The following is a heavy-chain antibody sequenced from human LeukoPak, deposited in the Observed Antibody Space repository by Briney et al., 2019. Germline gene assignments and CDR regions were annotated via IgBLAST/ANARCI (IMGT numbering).Heavy chain of an antibody. V-gene: IGHV1-2*02. J-gene: IGHJ5*02. CDR3: ARGTSFGYDP. Sequence: ASVKVSCKASGYTFSDHHLHWVRQAPGQGLGWMGWINAKSGDTLYAQRFQDRITMTRDTSITTAYMGLSRLTSDDTAMYYCARGTSFGYDPWGQGTLVTVSS. CDR1: GYTFSDHH. D-gene: IGHD3-22*01. CDR2: INAKSGDT.